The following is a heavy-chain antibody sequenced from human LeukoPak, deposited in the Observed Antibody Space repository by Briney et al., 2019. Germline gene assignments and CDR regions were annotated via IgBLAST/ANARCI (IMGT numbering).Heavy chain of an antibody. Sequence: ASVKVSCKASGYTFTSYYMHWVRQAPGQGLAWMGIINPSGGSTSYAQKFQGRVTMTRDTSTSTVYMELSSLRSEDTAVYYCARDLSPLGLELRSGFDYWGQGTLVTVSS. CDR3: ARDLSPLGLELRSGFDY. CDR2: INPSGGST. V-gene: IGHV1-46*01. D-gene: IGHD1-7*01. CDR1: GYTFTSYY. J-gene: IGHJ4*02.